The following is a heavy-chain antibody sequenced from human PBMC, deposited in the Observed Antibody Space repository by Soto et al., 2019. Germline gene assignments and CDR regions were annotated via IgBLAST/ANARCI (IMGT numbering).Heavy chain of an antibody. V-gene: IGHV1-46*01. CDR1: GDTFTTNY. D-gene: IGHD2-21*01. J-gene: IGHJ6*02. Sequence: ASVKVSCKASGDTFTTNYLHWVRQAPGQGLEWMGRINPNNGATLYAQEFQGRLILTTDTSTSTVYMDLNSVKSEDSPVYYCASRVLCDMDVWGQGTTVPVSS. CDR2: INPNNGAT. CDR3: ASRVLCDMDV.